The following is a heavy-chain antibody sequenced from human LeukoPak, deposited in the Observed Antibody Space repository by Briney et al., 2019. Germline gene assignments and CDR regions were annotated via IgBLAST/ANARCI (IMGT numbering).Heavy chain of an antibody. D-gene: IGHD6-25*01. V-gene: IGHV3-30*02. Sequence: GGPLRLSCAACGFTFRSYGMHWVRQAPGKGPEGVAFIQYNGGNQYYAASLKGRFTVSRDNSKNTLYLQMNSLRVEDTAVFYCAKVETGYSSGPSDYWGQGTLVTVSS. J-gene: IGHJ4*02. CDR3: AKVETGYSSGPSDY. CDR2: IQYNGGNQ. CDR1: GFTFRSYG.